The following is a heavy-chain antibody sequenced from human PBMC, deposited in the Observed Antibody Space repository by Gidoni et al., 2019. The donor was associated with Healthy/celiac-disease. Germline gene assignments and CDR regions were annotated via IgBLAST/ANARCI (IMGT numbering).Heavy chain of an antibody. CDR2: IIPMLGTA. D-gene: IGHD3-22*01. Sequence: QVQLVQSGAEVKKPGSSVKVSCKASGDTFSSYAISWVRQAPGQGLEWMGGIIPMLGTANYARKFQGRVTITADESTSTAYMELSSLRAEDTAVYYCAGARSGYYDSSGPRAFDIWGQGTMVTVSS. CDR1: GDTFSSYA. J-gene: IGHJ3*02. CDR3: AGARSGYYDSSGPRAFDI. V-gene: IGHV1-69*01.